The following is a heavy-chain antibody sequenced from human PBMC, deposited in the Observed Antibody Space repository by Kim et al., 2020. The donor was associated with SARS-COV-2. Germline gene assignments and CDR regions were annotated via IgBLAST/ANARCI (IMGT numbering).Heavy chain of an antibody. V-gene: IGHV3-30*18. D-gene: IGHD2-15*01. J-gene: IGHJ5*02. CDR1: GFTFSSYG. CDR2: ISYDGSNK. CDR3: AKDCSGYWNHDNWFDP. Sequence: GGSLRLSCAASGFTFSSYGMHWVRQAPGKGLEWVAVISYDGSNKYYADSVKGRFTISRDNSKNTLYLQMNSLRAEDTAVYYCAKDCSGYWNHDNWFDPWGQGTLVTVSS.